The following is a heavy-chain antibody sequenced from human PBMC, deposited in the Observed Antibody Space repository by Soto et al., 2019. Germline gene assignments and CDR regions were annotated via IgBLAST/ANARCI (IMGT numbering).Heavy chain of an antibody. D-gene: IGHD3-9*01. CDR3: ARVVTGYLYYYMDV. CDR2: ISAYNGNT. V-gene: IGHV1-18*01. Sequence: ASVKVSCKASGYTFTSYGISWVRQAPGQGLEWMGWISAYNGNTNYAQKLQGRVTMTTDTSTSTAYMELRSLRSDDTAVYYCARVVTGYLYYYMDVWGKGTTVTVSS. CDR1: GYTFTSYG. J-gene: IGHJ6*03.